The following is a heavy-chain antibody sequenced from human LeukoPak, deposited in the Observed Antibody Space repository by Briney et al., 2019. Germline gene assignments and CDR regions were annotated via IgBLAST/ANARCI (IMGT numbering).Heavy chain of an antibody. V-gene: IGHV3-7*01. D-gene: IGHD4-17*01. J-gene: IGHJ4*02. CDR3: ARDPDYGDYVNYFDY. CDR1: GFTFSSYW. Sequence: PGGSLRLSCAASGFTFSSYWMSWVRQAPGKGLEWVANIKQDGSEKYYVDSVKGRFTISRDNAKNSLYLQMNSLRDEDTAVYYCARDPDYGDYVNYFDYWGQGTLVTVSS. CDR2: IKQDGSEK.